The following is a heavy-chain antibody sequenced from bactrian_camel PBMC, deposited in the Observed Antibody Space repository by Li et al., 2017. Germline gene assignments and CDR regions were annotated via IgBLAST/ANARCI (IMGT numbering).Heavy chain of an antibody. V-gene: IGHV3S6*01. J-gene: IGHJ4*01. D-gene: IGHD4*01. CDR3: AKDVRTYNDYDVSGECNY. Sequence: VQLVESGGGLVQPGGSLRLSCAASGFTFSNNWMHWVRQAPGKGLEWVSSIYSDGSDTYYTDSVKGRFTISRDNAKNTLYLQLNNLKTEDTAMYYCAKDVRTYNDYDVSGECNYWGRGPRSPSP. CDR2: IYSDGSDT. CDR1: GFTFSNNW.